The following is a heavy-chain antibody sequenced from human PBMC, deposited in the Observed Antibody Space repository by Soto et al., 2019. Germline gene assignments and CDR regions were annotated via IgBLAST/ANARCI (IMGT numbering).Heavy chain of an antibody. CDR3: VRGGNPYHYATSGPGTFDK. CDR1: GDSVSSGDSY. D-gene: IGHD1-26*01. Sequence: QVHLLESGPGLVKPSQTLSLTCSVSGDSVSSGDSYWSWIRQPPGKALEWIGYTSFSGYTSYSPSLKSRVTISVDMSKSQFSLRLTSVTAADTAVYYCVRGGNPYHYATSGPGTFDKWGQGTLVSVSS. V-gene: IGHV4-30-4*01. J-gene: IGHJ4*02. CDR2: TSFSGYT.